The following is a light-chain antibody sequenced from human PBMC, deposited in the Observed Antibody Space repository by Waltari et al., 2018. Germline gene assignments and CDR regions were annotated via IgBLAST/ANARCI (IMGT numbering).Light chain of an antibody. J-gene: IGKJ3*01. CDR1: QGISSY. V-gene: IGKV1-8*01. CDR3: QQYYSYLS. CDR2: AAS. Sequence: AIRMTQSPSSLSASTGHRVTITCRASQGISSYLAWYQQKPGKAPKLLIYAASTLQSGVPSRFSGSGSGTDFTLTISCLQSEDFATYYCQQYYSYLSFGPGTKVDIK.